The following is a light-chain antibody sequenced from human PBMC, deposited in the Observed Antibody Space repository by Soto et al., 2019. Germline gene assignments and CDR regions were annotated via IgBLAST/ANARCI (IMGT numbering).Light chain of an antibody. J-gene: IGLJ1*01. CDR1: SSDVGGYNY. Sequence: QSALTQPPSASGSPGQSVTISCTGTSSDVGGYNYVSWYQQHPGKAPKLMIYEVSKRPSGVPDRFSGSKSGNTASLTVSGLQAEDEAAYYCSSYAGSLYVFGPGTKVTVL. V-gene: IGLV2-8*01. CDR3: SSYAGSLYV. CDR2: EVS.